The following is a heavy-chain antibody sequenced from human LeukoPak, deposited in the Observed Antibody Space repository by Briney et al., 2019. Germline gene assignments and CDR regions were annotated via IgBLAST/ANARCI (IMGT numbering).Heavy chain of an antibody. V-gene: IGHV3-9*01. CDR3: ARDRYGDQLDY. CDR2: ISWNSGSI. Sequence: PGGSLRLSCAASGFTFDDYAMHWVRQAPGKGLEWVSGISWNSGSIGYAESVKGRFTISRDNAKNSLYLQMNSLRAEDTAVYYCARDRYGDQLDYWGQGTLVTVSS. CDR1: GFTFDDYA. J-gene: IGHJ4*02. D-gene: IGHD4-17*01.